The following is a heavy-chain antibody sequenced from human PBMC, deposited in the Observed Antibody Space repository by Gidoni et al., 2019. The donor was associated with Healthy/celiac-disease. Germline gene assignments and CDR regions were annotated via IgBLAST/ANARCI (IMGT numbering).Heavy chain of an antibody. CDR3: ARVNTAMVTFDY. D-gene: IGHD5-18*01. V-gene: IGHV3-7*03. Sequence: EVQLVEPGGGLVQPWGSLRLSCSASGFTFSSYWMSWVRQAPGKGLEWVANIKQDGSEKYYVDSVKGRFTISRDNAKNSLYLQMNSLRAEDTAVYYCARVNTAMVTFDYWGQGTLVTVSS. CDR1: GFTFSSYW. J-gene: IGHJ4*02. CDR2: IKQDGSEK.